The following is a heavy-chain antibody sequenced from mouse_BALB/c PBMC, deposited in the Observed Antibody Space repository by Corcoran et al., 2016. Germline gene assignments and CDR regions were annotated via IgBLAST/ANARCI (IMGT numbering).Heavy chain of an antibody. CDR2: INTYTGEP. CDR1: GYTFPHYG. CDR3: ARGAVPYAMDY. J-gene: IGHJ4*01. V-gene: IGHV9-1*02. Sequence: QIPLVQSGPELTKPGETVKISCKASGYTFPHYGMNWVKQAPGKGLKWMGWINTYTGEPTYADDFKGRFAFSLETSASTAYLQINNLKNEDMATYFCARGAVPYAMDYWGQGTSVTVSS.